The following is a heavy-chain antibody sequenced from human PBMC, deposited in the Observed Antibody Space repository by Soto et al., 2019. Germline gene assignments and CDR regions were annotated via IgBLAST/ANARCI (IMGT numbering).Heavy chain of an antibody. CDR2: ISKNGGNK. CDR1: GFTFSNYD. CDR3: AQRGGNDYWGGFDY. V-gene: IGHV3-23*01. J-gene: IGHJ4*02. Sequence: EVQLSESGGSLLQPGGSLRLSCAVSGFTFSNYDMSWVRQAPGKGLEWVSGISKNGGNKWYADTAKGRFTISRDNSKNTLFLQMISLRPDDTAVYYCAQRGGNDYWGGFDYWGPGTLVTVSS. D-gene: IGHD7-27*01.